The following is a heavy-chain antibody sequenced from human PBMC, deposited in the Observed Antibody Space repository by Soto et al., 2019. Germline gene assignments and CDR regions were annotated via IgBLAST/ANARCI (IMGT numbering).Heavy chain of an antibody. CDR2: TYYTGTT. V-gene: IGHV4-59*12. CDR3: ARGFYDFWSGSGAWFDP. J-gene: IGHJ5*02. D-gene: IGHD3-3*01. CDR1: GGSITNYY. Sequence: ETLSLTCTVSGGSITNYYWTWIRQPPGKGLEWIGYTYYTGTTNYNPSLNSRVTISVDTSKNQFSLQVNSVTAADTAVYYCARGFYDFWSGSGAWFDPWGQGTLVTVSS.